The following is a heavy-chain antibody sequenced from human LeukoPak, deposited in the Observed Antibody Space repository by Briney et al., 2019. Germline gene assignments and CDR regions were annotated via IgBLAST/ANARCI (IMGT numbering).Heavy chain of an antibody. CDR1: GFPFSSYW. V-gene: IGHV3-7*04. CDR3: TRVGYIDEGINY. D-gene: IGHD5-24*01. Sequence: GGSLRLSWVASGFPFSSYWMTWVRQAPGKGLEWVANIKQDGSKKSYVDSVKGRFTISRDNAKNSLYLQMNSLRAEDTAIYYCTRVGYIDEGINYWGQGTLVTVSS. CDR2: IKQDGSKK. J-gene: IGHJ4*02.